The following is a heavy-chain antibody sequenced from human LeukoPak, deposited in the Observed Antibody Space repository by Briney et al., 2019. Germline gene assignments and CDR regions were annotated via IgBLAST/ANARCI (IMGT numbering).Heavy chain of an antibody. D-gene: IGHD5-12*01. CDR1: GFTISSYG. CDR2: IWYDGSNK. J-gene: IGHJ4*02. Sequence: GRSLRLSCAASGFTISSYGMHWVRQAPGKGLEWVAVIWYDGSNKYYADSVKGRFTISRDNSKNTLYLQMNSLRAEDTAVYYCAREGGYSGYGDTKNFDYWGQGTLVTVSS. V-gene: IGHV3-33*08. CDR3: AREGGYSGYGDTKNFDY.